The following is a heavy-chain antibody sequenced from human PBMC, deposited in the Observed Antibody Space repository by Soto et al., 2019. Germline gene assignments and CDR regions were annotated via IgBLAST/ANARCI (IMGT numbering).Heavy chain of an antibody. Sequence: GGSLSLSFLASGFIFSGYNMNWVRQAPGKGLEWVSSISGDSNYKYYADSVQGRFTISRDNAKNSVYLQMNSLRAEDTAVYYCARVVYFDSSGYGLWGRGTMVNVSS. V-gene: IGHV3-21*01. J-gene: IGHJ3*01. CDR3: ARVVYFDSSGYGL. CDR2: ISGDSNYK. CDR1: GFIFSGYN. D-gene: IGHD3-22*01.